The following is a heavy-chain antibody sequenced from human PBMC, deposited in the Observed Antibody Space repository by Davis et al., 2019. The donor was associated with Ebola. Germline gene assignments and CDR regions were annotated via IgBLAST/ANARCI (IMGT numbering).Heavy chain of an antibody. Sequence: ASVKVSCKASGYTFSNHGISWVRQAPGQGLEWMGWISADSGNTNYAQKVQGRVTMTRDTSTSTVYMDLRSLRSDDTAVYYCARAVMITFGGVIVTHDAFDIWGQGTMVTVSS. CDR1: GYTFSNHG. D-gene: IGHD3-16*02. J-gene: IGHJ3*02. CDR3: ARAVMITFGGVIVTHDAFDI. CDR2: ISADSGNT. V-gene: IGHV1-18*01.